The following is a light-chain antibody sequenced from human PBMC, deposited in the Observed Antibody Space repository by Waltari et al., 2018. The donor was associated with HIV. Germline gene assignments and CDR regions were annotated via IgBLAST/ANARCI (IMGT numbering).Light chain of an antibody. J-gene: IGKJ3*01. Sequence: EIVLTQSPGTLSLSPGERATLSCRASQSVRSDYLGWYQQKPGQAPRLLIYGASNRATGIPERFSGSGSGTDFTLTISRLEPEDFAVYYCQQYGTSRPVTFGPGTKVDIK. V-gene: IGKV3-20*01. CDR3: QQYGTSRPVT. CDR1: QSVRSDY. CDR2: GAS.